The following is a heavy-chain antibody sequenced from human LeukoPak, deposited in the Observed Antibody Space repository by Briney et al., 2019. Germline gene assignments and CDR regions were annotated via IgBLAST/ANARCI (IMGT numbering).Heavy chain of an antibody. Sequence: SVKVSCKASGGTFSSYAISWMRQAPGQGLEWMGGIIPIFGTANYAQKFQGRVTITADESTSTAYMELSSLRSEDTAVYYCAIVKVSSGFLEYYDFWSAYQGCFDYWGQGTLVTVSS. CDR2: IIPIFGTA. V-gene: IGHV1-69*13. CDR3: AIVKVSSGFLEYYDFWSAYQGCFDY. J-gene: IGHJ4*02. CDR1: GGTFSSYA. D-gene: IGHD3-3*01.